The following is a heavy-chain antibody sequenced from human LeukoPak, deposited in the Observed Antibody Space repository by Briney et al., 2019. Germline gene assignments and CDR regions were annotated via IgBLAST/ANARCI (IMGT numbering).Heavy chain of an antibody. CDR3: AREDSSSSNDAFDI. J-gene: IGHJ3*02. V-gene: IGHV4-34*01. Sequence: SETLSPTCAVYGGSFSGYYWSWIRQPPGKGLEWIGEIKHSGNTKYNPSLKSRVTISVDTSKNQFSLKLSSVTAADTAVYYCAREDSSSSNDAFDIWGQGTMVTVSS. CDR2: IKHSGNT. D-gene: IGHD6-6*01. CDR1: GGSFSGYY.